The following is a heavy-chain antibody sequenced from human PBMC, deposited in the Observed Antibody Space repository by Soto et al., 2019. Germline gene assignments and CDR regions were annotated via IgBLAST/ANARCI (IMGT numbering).Heavy chain of an antibody. CDR1: GFTFSSYA. V-gene: IGHV3-23*01. Sequence: WGSLRLSCAASGFTFSSYAISFCRHAPFKWLEWVSAISGSGGSTYYADSVKGRFTISRDNSKNTPYLQMNSLRAEDTAVYYCAKDPHYYYGSGNYQNAAYWGQGTLVTVSS. J-gene: IGHJ4*02. CDR2: ISGSGGST. D-gene: IGHD3-10*01. CDR3: AKDPHYYYGSGNYQNAAY.